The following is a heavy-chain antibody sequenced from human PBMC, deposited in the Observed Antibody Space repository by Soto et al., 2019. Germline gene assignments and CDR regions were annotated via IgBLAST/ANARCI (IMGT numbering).Heavy chain of an antibody. V-gene: IGHV3-33*01. Sequence: QVQLVESGGGVVQPGRSLRLSCAASGFTFSSYGMHWVRQAPGKGLEWVAVIWYDGSNKYYADSVKGRFTISRDNSKNTLYLQMNSLRAEDTAVYYCAREHSSSWFFDYWGQGTLVTVSS. D-gene: IGHD6-13*01. J-gene: IGHJ4*02. CDR1: GFTFSSYG. CDR3: AREHSSSWFFDY. CDR2: IWYDGSNK.